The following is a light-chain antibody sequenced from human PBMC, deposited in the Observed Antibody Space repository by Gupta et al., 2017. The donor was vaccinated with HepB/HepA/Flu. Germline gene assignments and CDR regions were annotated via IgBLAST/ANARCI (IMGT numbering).Light chain of an antibody. CDR3: QQRSNWLLT. CDR2: DAS. CDR1: QSVSSY. J-gene: IGKJ4*01. Sequence: EFVLTPSPATLSLSPGERATLSCRASQSVSSYLAWYQQKPGQAPRILIYDASNRATGIPARFSGSGSGTDFTLTISRLEPEDCAVYYCQQRSNWLLTFGGGTKVEIK. V-gene: IGKV3-11*01.